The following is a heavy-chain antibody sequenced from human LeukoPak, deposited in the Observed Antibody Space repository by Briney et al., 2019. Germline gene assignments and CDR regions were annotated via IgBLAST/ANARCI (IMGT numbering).Heavy chain of an antibody. D-gene: IGHD3-10*01. J-gene: IGHJ2*01. CDR1: GLTFGSYG. CDR2: IRYDGSDK. CDR3: IRGPARGSGLWNFDL. Sequence: GGSLRLSCAASGLTFGSYGMHWVRQTPGNGLEWVAFIRYDGSDKYYADSVKGRFTVSRDNPKTTVYLQMNSLGAEDTGVYYCIRGPARGSGLWNFDLWGRGTLVTVSS. V-gene: IGHV3-30*02.